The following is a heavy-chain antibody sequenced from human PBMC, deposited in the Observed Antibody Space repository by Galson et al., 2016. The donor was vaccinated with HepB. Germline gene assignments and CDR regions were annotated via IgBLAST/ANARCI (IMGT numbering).Heavy chain of an antibody. CDR2: ISGSGVST. V-gene: IGHV3-23*01. Sequence: SLRLSCAASGFTFSSYAMNWVRQAPGKGLEWVSAISGSGVSTFYADSVKGRFTISRDNSKNTLYLQMNSLRAEDTAVYYCAKDLSWGIAAAGYYYYYYGMDVWGKGTTVTVSS. CDR3: AKDLSWGIAAAGYYYYYYGMDV. CDR1: GFTFSSYA. D-gene: IGHD6-13*01. J-gene: IGHJ6*04.